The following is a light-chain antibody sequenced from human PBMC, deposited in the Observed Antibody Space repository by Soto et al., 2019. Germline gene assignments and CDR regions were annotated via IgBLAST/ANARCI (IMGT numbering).Light chain of an antibody. CDR1: QGISSW. CDR2: AAS. Sequence: DIQMTQSPSSVSASVGDRVTITCRASQGISSWLAWYQQKPGKAPKLPIYAASSLQSGVPSRFSGSRSWADFSLTISSLQPGDFASYDWQQANSFPLTFGGGTKVEIK. CDR3: QQANSFPLT. V-gene: IGKV1-12*01. J-gene: IGKJ4*01.